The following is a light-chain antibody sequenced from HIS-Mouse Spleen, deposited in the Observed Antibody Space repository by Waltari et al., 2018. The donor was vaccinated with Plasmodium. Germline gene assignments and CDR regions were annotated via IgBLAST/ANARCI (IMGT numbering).Light chain of an antibody. V-gene: IGLV3-10*01. Sequence: SYELTQPPSVSVSPGQTARNTSSGDALPKKYAYWYQQKSGQAPVLVIYEDSKRPSGIPERFSGSSSGTMATLTISGAQVEDEADYYCYSTDSSGNHRVFGGGTKLTVL. CDR2: EDS. CDR3: YSTDSSGNHRV. CDR1: ALPKKY. J-gene: IGLJ3*02.